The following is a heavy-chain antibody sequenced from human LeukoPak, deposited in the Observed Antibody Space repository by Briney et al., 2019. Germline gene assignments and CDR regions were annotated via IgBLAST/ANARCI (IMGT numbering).Heavy chain of an antibody. V-gene: IGHV4-59*12. CDR3: ASRYGDSPVD. CDR1: GGSISIYY. D-gene: IGHD4-17*01. CDR2: IYNSGST. Sequence: SSETLSLTCTVSGGSISIYYWSWIRQPPGKGLEWIGYIYNSGSTYYNPSLKSRVTISVDTSKNQFSLKLSSVTAADTAVYYCASRYGDSPVDWGQGTLVTVSS. J-gene: IGHJ4*02.